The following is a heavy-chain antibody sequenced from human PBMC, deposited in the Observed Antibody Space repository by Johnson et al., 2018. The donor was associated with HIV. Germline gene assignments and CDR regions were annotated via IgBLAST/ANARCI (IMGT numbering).Heavy chain of an antibody. V-gene: IGHV3-9*01. J-gene: IGHJ3*01. CDR3: AKDLINSGIDPQAFDL. CDR1: GFTFTDYY. Sequence: LVESGGGVVQPGKSLRLSCAASGFTFTDYYMSWIRQAPGKGLEWVSGISWNSGSIRYADSVKGRFTISRDNAKNSLYLQMNSLRAEDTALYYCAKDLINSGIDPQAFDLWGQGTMVTVSS. D-gene: IGHD1-26*01. CDR2: ISWNSGSI.